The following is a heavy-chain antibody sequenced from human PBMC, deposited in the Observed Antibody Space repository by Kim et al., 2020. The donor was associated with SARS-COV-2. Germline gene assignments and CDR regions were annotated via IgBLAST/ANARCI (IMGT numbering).Heavy chain of an antibody. CDR2: IYYSGST. Sequence: SETLSLTCTVSGGSISSGGYYWSWIRQHPGKDLEWIGYIYYSGSTYYNPSLKRRVTISVDTSKNQFSLKLSSVTAADTAVYYCARDQGWQQLVRWFDPWGQGTLVTVSS. D-gene: IGHD6-13*01. CDR3: ARDQGWQQLVRWFDP. J-gene: IGHJ5*02. V-gene: IGHV4-31*03. CDR1: GGSISSGGYY.